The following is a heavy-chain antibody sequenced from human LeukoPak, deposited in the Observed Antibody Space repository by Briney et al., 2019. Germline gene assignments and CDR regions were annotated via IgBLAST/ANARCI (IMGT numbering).Heavy chain of an antibody. CDR3: ATPGSSRRITMVRGADYGMDV. V-gene: IGHV1-69*04. CDR1: GYTFTSYA. CDR2: IIPILGIA. Sequence: ASVKVSCKASGYTFTSYAMNWVRQAPGQGLEWMGRIIPILGIANYAQKFQGRVTITADKSTSTAYMELSSLRSEDTAVYYCATPGSSRRITMVRGADYGMDVWGQGTTVTVSS. D-gene: IGHD3-10*01. J-gene: IGHJ6*02.